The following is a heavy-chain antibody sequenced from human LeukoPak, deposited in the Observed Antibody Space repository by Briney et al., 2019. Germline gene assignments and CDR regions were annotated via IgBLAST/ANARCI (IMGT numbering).Heavy chain of an antibody. CDR1: GFTFSSYV. V-gene: IGHV3-23*01. Sequence: GGSLRLSCAASGFTFSSYVMSWVRQAPGKGLEWVSTVIPTGATTYYAVSVKGRFTISRDNSKNTLYLQMNSLRAEDTAVYYCAKETVVVVAATPDAFDIWGQGTMVTVSS. CDR3: AKETVVVVAATPDAFDI. J-gene: IGHJ3*02. D-gene: IGHD2-15*01. CDR2: VIPTGATT.